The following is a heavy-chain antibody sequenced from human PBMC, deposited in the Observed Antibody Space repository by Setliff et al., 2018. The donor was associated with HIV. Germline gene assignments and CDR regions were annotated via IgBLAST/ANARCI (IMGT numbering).Heavy chain of an antibody. CDR3: AREDYYSYGMDV. Sequence: NPSETLSLTCTVSGGSISSGSYFWTWIRQPAGKGLEWIGRIYTSGSTNYNPSLKSRVTISVDTSKNQCSLKLSSVTAADTAVYYCAREDYYSYGMDVWGQGTTVTVSS. V-gene: IGHV4-61*02. CDR1: GGSISSGSYF. CDR2: IYTSGST. J-gene: IGHJ6*02.